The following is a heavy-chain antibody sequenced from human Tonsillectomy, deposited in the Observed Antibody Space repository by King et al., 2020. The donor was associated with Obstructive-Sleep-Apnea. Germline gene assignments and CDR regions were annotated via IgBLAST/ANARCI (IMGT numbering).Heavy chain of an antibody. J-gene: IGHJ4*02. CDR3: ARDTYYYDSSPRYYIDY. CDR2: IYYSGSA. Sequence: QLQESGPGLVKPSETLSLTCTVSGGSISSSSYYWGWIRQPPGKGLEWIGSIYYSGSAYYNRSLKSRVTISVDTSKNQFSLKLSSVTAADTAVYYCARDTYYYDSSPRYYIDYWGQGTLVTVSS. D-gene: IGHD3-22*01. CDR1: GGSISSSSYY. V-gene: IGHV4-39*07.